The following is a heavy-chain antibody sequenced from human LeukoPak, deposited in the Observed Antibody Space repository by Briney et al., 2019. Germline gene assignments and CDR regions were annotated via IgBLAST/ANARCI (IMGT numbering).Heavy chain of an antibody. J-gene: IGHJ4*02. CDR3: TSGRGWNFDH. CDR2: IKKDGSDI. Sequence: GGSLRLSCVASGFPFSDYWMAWVRQAPGKGLEFVANIKKDGSDINYVGSVKGRFTISRDNADNSLYLQMNSLRVDDSAIYFCTSGRGWNFDHWGQGTLVTVSS. D-gene: IGHD6-19*01. V-gene: IGHV3-7*01. CDR1: GFPFSDYW.